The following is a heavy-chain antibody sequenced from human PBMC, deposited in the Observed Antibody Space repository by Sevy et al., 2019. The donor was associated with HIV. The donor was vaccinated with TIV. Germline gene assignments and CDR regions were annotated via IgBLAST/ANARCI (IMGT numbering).Heavy chain of an antibody. CDR2: ISSSSRYT. J-gene: IGHJ2*01. D-gene: IGHD6-25*01. CDR3: ARARVRAADWYFDL. Sequence: GGSPRLSCAASGFIFSDYYMSWIRQAPGKGLDWVSHISSSSRYTNYADSVKGRFTISRDNAKNSLYLQMNSLRAEDTAIYYCARARVRAADWYFDLWGRGTLVTVSS. V-gene: IGHV3-11*06. CDR1: GFIFSDYY.